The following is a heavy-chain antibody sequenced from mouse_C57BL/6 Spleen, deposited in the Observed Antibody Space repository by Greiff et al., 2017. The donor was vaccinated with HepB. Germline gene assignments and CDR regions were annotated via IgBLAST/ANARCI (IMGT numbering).Heavy chain of an antibody. Sequence: EVQVVESGPELVKPGASVKISCKASGYSFTGYYMNWVKQSPEKSLEWIGEINPSTGGTTYNQKFKAKATLTVDKSSSTAYMQLKSLTSEDSAVYYCARRSTVPYFDVWGKGTTVTVSS. CDR2: INPSTGGT. J-gene: IGHJ1*03. CDR1: GYSFTGYY. CDR3: ARRSTVPYFDV. D-gene: IGHD1-1*01. V-gene: IGHV1-42*01.